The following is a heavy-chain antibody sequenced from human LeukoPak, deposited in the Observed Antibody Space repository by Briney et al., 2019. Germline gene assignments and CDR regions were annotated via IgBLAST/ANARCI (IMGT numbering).Heavy chain of an antibody. D-gene: IGHD5-18*01. J-gene: IGHJ4*02. CDR3: ARGSGYSYWLYDY. V-gene: IGHV4-59*08. CDR1: GGSISSYY. Sequence: PSETLSLTCTVSGGSISSYYWSWIRQPPGKGLEWIGYIYYSGSTNYNPSLKSRVTISVDTSKNQFSLKLSSVTAADTAVYYCARGSGYSYWLYDYWGQGTLVTVSS. CDR2: IYYSGST.